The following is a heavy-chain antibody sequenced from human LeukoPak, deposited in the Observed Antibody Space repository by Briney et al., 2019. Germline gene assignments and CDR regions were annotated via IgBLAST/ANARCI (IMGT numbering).Heavy chain of an antibody. V-gene: IGHV3-30*03. CDR1: GFTFSHYG. Sequence: GGALRLSCAASGFTFSHYGIHWVRQAPGKGLEWMALISYDRSNKFYADSVRGRFTISRHNAKNSLYLQMNSLRAEHTAVYFCGRDSRPDSWGQGTLVTVSS. J-gene: IGHJ5*01. CDR3: GRDSRPDS. CDR2: ISYDRSNK.